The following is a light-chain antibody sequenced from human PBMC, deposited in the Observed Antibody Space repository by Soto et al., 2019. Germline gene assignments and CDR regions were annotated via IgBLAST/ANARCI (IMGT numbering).Light chain of an antibody. J-gene: IGKJ1*01. CDR3: QQYYNWSPWT. CDR2: CAS. Sequence: ELGMTQSPATLSVSPGERATLSCRASHSVTSNMAWYPQKPGEAPRLLIYCASTRATGNPARFSCSRSRTDFTPTISSLQSEDFADYCCQQYYNWSPWTVGQGTKVDI. V-gene: IGKV3-15*01. CDR1: HSVTSN.